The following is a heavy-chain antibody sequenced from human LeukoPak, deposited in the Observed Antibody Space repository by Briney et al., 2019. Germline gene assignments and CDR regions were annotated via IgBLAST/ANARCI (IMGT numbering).Heavy chain of an antibody. Sequence: SETLSLTCAVYGGSFSGYYWSWIRQPPGKGLEWIGEINHSGSTNYNPSLKSRVTISVDTSKNQFSLKLSSVTAADTAVYYCARLPYYDYVWGSYRYSRGGDYWGQGTLVTVSS. V-gene: IGHV4-34*01. CDR3: ARLPYYDYVWGSYRYSRGGDY. D-gene: IGHD3-16*02. J-gene: IGHJ4*02. CDR1: GGSFSGYY. CDR2: INHSGST.